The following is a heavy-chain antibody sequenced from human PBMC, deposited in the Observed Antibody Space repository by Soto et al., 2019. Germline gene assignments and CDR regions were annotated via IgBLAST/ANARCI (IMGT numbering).Heavy chain of an antibody. CDR2: IKQDGSEK. V-gene: IGHV3-7*03. CDR1: GFTFISDW. Sequence: SLRLSFASSGFTFISDWMSWVRQAPGKGLEWVANIKQDGSEKYYVDSVKGRFTISRDNAKNSLYLQMNSLRAEDTAVYYCARGKRVDYWGQGTLVTVSS. CDR3: ARGKRVDY. J-gene: IGHJ4*02.